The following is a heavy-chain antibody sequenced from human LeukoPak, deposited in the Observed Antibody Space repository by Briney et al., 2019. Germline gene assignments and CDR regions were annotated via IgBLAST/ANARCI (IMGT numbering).Heavy chain of an antibody. D-gene: IGHD2-2*01. CDR2: ISGSGGST. Sequence: PGGSLRLSCAPSGFTFSSYAMSWVRQAPGKGLEWVSAISGSGGSTYYADSGKGRFTISRDNSKNTLYLQMNSLRAEDTAVYYCAKGPIVVVPAAAFDPWGQGTLVTVSS. CDR1: GFTFSSYA. J-gene: IGHJ5*02. CDR3: AKGPIVVVPAAAFDP. V-gene: IGHV3-23*01.